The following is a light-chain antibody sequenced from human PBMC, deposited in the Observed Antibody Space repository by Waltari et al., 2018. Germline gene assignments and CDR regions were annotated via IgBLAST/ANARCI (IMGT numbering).Light chain of an antibody. J-gene: IGKJ2*01. V-gene: IGKV1-39*01. Sequence: DIQTTQSPSSLSASVGDRVTITCRASQSMSTYLNWYQHKPGTAPKLLIYAASSVQSGVPSRFSGSGSGTDFTLTISSLQPEDSATYYCQQSYSTPPYTFGQGTKVQIK. CDR2: AAS. CDR3: QQSYSTPPYT. CDR1: QSMSTY.